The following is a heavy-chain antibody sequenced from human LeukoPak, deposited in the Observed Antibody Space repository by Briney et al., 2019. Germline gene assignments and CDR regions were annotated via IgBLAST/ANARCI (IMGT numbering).Heavy chain of an antibody. J-gene: IGHJ6*03. D-gene: IGHD3-10*01. Sequence: SETLSLSCAVCGGSFSGYYWSWIRQPPGKGLEWIGEINHSGNTNYNSSLKSRVTISVDTSKNQFSLKLSSVTAADMAVYYCASRGGYKFRFTVYYYYYMDVWGNGTTVTVSS. CDR2: INHSGNT. V-gene: IGHV4-34*01. CDR3: ASRGGYKFRFTVYYYYYMDV. CDR1: GGSFSGYY.